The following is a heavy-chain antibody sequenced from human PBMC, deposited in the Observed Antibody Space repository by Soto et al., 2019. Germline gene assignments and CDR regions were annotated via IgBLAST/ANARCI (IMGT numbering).Heavy chain of an antibody. CDR1: GFTFNSYV. D-gene: IGHD6-13*01. V-gene: IGHV3-23*01. CDR3: AKWDSSHWPHY. CDR2: ITAGGTST. Sequence: GGSLRLSGAASGFTFNSYVMTWVRQAPEKGLEWVSAITAGGTSTYYADAVKGRFTISRDNFRNTLYLQMNGLRAEDTAVYYCAKWDSSHWPHYWGQGALVTVSS. J-gene: IGHJ4*02.